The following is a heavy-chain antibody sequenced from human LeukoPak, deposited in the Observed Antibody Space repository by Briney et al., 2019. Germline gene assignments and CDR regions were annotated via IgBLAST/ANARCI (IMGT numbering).Heavy chain of an antibody. V-gene: IGHV1-69*13. D-gene: IGHD3-10*01. Sequence: GASVKVSCKASGGTFSSYAISWVRQAPGQGLEWMGGIIPIFGTANYAQKFQDRVTITADESTSTAYMELSSLRSEDTAVYYCAGSDMVRGVNNWFDPWGQGTLVTVSS. CDR1: GGTFSSYA. CDR3: AGSDMVRGVNNWFDP. CDR2: IIPIFGTA. J-gene: IGHJ5*02.